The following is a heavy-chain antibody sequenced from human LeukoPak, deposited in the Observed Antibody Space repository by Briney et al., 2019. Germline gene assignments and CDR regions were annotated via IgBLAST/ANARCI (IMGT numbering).Heavy chain of an antibody. CDR2: INPNSGGT. Sequence: GASVKVSCKASGYTFTGYYMHWVRQAPGQGLEWMGWINPNSGGTNYAQKFQGRVTMTRDTSISTAYMELSRLRSDDTAVYYCARDLGLTGNYGGHGMDVWGQGTTVTVSS. CDR1: GYTFTGYY. CDR3: ARDLGLTGNYGGHGMDV. D-gene: IGHD3-9*01. J-gene: IGHJ6*02. V-gene: IGHV1-2*02.